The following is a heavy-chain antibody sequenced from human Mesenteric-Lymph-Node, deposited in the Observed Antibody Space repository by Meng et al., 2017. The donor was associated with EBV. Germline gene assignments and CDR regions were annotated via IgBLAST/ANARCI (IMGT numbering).Heavy chain of an antibody. V-gene: IGHV4-59*01. Sequence: QGQLQESGPGLVKPSETLSLTCTVSGGSIRSYYWSWIRQPPGKGLEWIGDIYYSGRTNYNPSLKSRVTISIDTSKNQFSLKLTSVTAADTATYYCARGDSNFDYWGQGTLVTVSS. CDR3: ARGDSNFDY. CDR1: GGSIRSYY. CDR2: IYYSGRT. J-gene: IGHJ4*02.